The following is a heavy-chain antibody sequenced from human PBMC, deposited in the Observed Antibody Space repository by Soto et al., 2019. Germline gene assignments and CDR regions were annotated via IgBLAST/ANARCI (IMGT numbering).Heavy chain of an antibody. CDR1: GGSISSGDYY. Sequence: PSETLSLTCTVSGGSISSGDYYWAWIRQPPGEGLEWIGNIYYSGSTYYNPSLKSRVAISVDTSKNHFSLKLSSVTAADTSVYYCASRKSSPYFDYWGQGTLVTVSS. J-gene: IGHJ4*02. CDR2: IYYSGST. V-gene: IGHV4-30-4*01. D-gene: IGHD3-10*01. CDR3: ASRKSSPYFDY.